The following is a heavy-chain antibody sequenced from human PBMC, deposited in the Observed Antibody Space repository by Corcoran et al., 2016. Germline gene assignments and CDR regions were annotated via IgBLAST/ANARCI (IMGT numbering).Heavy chain of an antibody. CDR2: INHSGST. J-gene: IGHJ3*01. Sequence: QVQLQQWGAGLLKPSETLSLTCAVYGGSFSGYYWSWIRQPPGKGLEWIGEINHSGSTNYNPSLKSRVTISVDTSKNQFSLKLSSVTAADTAVYYCASHPPYSSISGAHPDWGQGTMVTVSS. D-gene: IGHD6-13*01. CDR3: ASHPPYSSISGAHPD. CDR1: GGSFSGYY. V-gene: IGHV4-34*01.